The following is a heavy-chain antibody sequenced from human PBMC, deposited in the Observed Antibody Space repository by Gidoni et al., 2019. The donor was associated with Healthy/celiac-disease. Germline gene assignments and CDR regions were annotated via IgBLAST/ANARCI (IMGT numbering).Heavy chain of an antibody. CDR1: GFTFSSYW. CDR3: ARDELRGVPRVDY. CDR2: IKQDGSEK. V-gene: IGHV3-7*04. Sequence: EVQLVESGGGLVQPGGSLRLSCAASGFTFSSYWMSWVRQAPGKGLEWVANIKQDGSEKYYVDSVKGRFTISRDNAKNSLYLQMNSLRAEDTAVYYCARDELRGVPRVDYWGQGTLVTVSS. J-gene: IGHJ4*02. D-gene: IGHD3-10*01.